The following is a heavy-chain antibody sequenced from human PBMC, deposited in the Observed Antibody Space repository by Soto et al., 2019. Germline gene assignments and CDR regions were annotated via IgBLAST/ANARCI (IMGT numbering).Heavy chain of an antibody. Sequence: ASVKVSCKASGYTFTGYYMHWVLQAPGQGLEWMGWINPNSGGTNYAQKFQGRVTMTRDTSISTAYMELSRLRSDDTAVYYCARYPPPRIVVVSATEDGDGYWGQGTLVTVSS. V-gene: IGHV1-2*02. CDR3: ARYPPPRIVVVSATEDGDGY. J-gene: IGHJ4*02. CDR1: GYTFTGYY. D-gene: IGHD3-22*01. CDR2: INPNSGGT.